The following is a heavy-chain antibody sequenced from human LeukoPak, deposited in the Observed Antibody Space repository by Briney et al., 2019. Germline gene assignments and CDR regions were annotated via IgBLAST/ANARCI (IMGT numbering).Heavy chain of an antibody. J-gene: IGHJ4*02. CDR3: ARGLRRRGGASSGYYYVLDH. V-gene: IGHV4-34*01. CDR2: INHSGST. Sequence: PSETLSLTCAVYGGSFSGYYWSWIRQPPGKGLEWIGEINHSGSTNYNPSLKSRVTISVDTSKNQFSLKLSSVTAADTAVYYCARGLRRRGGASSGYYYVLDHWGQGTLVTVSS. CDR1: GGSFSGYY. D-gene: IGHD3-22*01.